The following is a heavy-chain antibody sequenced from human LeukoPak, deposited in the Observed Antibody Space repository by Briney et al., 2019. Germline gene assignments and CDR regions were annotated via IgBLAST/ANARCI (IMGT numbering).Heavy chain of an antibody. D-gene: IGHD3-10*01. J-gene: IGHJ4*02. CDR1: GGSFSGYY. CDR3: ARVRGRQPRGYFDY. Sequence: SETLSLTCAVYGGSFSGYYWSWIRQPPGKGLEWIGEINHSGSTNYSPSLKSRVTISVDTSKNQFSLKLSSVTAADTAVYYCARVRGRQPRGYFDYWGQGTLVTVSS. V-gene: IGHV4-34*01. CDR2: INHSGST.